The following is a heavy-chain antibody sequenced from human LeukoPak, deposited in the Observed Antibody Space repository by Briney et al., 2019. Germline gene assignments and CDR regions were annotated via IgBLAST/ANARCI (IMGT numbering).Heavy chain of an antibody. Sequence: PSETLSLTCTVSGGSISSYYWSWIRQPPGKGLEWIGSIYYSGSTYYDPSLKSRVTISVDTSKNQFSLKLSSVTAADTAVYYCARLEDYYGSFDYWGQGTLVTVSS. V-gene: IGHV4-39*01. J-gene: IGHJ4*02. CDR2: IYYSGST. CDR3: ARLEDYYGSFDY. CDR1: GGSISSYY. D-gene: IGHD3-10*01.